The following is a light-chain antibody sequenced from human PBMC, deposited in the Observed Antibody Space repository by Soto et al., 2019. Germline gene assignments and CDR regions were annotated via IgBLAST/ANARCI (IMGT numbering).Light chain of an antibody. CDR3: QQDGSSVWT. Sequence: EVLLTQSPGTLSLSPGERATLSCRASQIVGSTFLAWYQQKPGQAPRLLIYGASSRATGIPDRFSGSGSGTDFALTISRLEPEDFAVYYCQQDGSSVWTFGQGTRVEIK. CDR2: GAS. CDR1: QIVGSTF. J-gene: IGKJ1*01. V-gene: IGKV3-20*01.